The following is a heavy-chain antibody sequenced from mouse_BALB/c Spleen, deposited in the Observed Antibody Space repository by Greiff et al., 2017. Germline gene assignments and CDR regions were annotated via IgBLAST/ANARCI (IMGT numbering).Heavy chain of an antibody. V-gene: IGHV3-2*02. CDR3: ARGGYDLDYYAMDY. CDR1: GYSITSDYA. CDR2: ISYSGST. D-gene: IGHD2-2*01. Sequence: EVQLQESGPGLVKPSQSLSLTCTVTGYSITSDYAWNWIRQFPGNKLEWMCYISYSGSTSYNPSLKRRISITRDTSKNQFFLQLNSVTTEDTATYYCARGGYDLDYYAMDYWGQGTSVTVSS. J-gene: IGHJ4*01.